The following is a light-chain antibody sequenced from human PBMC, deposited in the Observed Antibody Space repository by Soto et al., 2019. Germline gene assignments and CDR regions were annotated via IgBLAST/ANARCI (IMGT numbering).Light chain of an antibody. V-gene: IGKV2-28*01. CDR1: QSLMHINGYNY. CDR2: LGS. Sequence: DIVMTQSPLSLPVTPGEPASISCRSSQSLMHINGYNYLDWYLQKPGQSPQLLIYLGSNRASGVPDRFSDSGSCTDFTLKISRVEAEDVGVYYCMQALQTPLTFGGGTKVEIK. CDR3: MQALQTPLT. J-gene: IGKJ4*01.